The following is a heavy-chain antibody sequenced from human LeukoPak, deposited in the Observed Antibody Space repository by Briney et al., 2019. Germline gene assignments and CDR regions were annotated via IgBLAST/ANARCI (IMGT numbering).Heavy chain of an antibody. Sequence: SGRSLRLSCAASGFTFSSYGMHWVRQAPGKGLEWVAFIWYDGSNKYYADSVKGRFTISRDNSKNTLYLQMNSPRAEDTAVYYCARDRIMRRYYNYYYGMDVWGQGTTVTVSS. J-gene: IGHJ6*02. CDR2: IWYDGSNK. CDR3: ARDRIMRRYYNYYYGMDV. CDR1: GFTFSSYG. D-gene: IGHD3-16*01. V-gene: IGHV3-33*01.